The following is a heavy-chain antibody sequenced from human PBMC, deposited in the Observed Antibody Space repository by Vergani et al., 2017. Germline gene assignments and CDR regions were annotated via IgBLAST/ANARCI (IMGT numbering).Heavy chain of an antibody. D-gene: IGHD6-19*01. Sequence: QLQLQESGPGLVKPSATLSLTFRVSGASIRSSNYYWGWIRQPPGKGLEWIASIYYSGSTYYNPSLKSRVTISVDTSKNQFSRKLSSVTAADTAVYFCARHSTVEWLVKLGWIDPWGQGILVTVSS. CDR1: GASIRSSNYY. CDR2: IYYSGST. CDR3: ARHSTVEWLVKLGWIDP. V-gene: IGHV4-39*01. J-gene: IGHJ5*02.